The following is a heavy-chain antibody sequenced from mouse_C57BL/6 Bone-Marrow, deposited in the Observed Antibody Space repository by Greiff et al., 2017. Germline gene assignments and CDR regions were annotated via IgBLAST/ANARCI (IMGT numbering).Heavy chain of an antibody. Sequence: EVHLVESGGGLVQPGGSLSLSCAASGFTFTDYYMSWVRQPPGKALEWLGFIRNKANGYTTEYSASVKGRFTISRDNSQSILYLQMNALRAEDSATYYCARYKDYGSLYAMDYRGQRTSVTVSS. V-gene: IGHV7-3*01. CDR1: GFTFTDYY. J-gene: IGHJ4*01. D-gene: IGHD1-1*01. CDR3: ARYKDYGSLYAMDY. CDR2: IRNKANGYTT.